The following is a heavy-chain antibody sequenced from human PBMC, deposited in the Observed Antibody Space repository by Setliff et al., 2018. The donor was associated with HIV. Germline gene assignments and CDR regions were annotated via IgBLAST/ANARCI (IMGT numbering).Heavy chain of an antibody. V-gene: IGHV3-9*01. CDR2: ISWNSGSI. Sequence: SLRNSCAASGFTFDDYAMHWVRQAPGKGLDWVSGISWNSGSIGYGDSVKGRLAISRDNAKNSLYLQMNSLRPEDTALYYCAKVSFRAHDAFDLWGQGTMVTVSS. J-gene: IGHJ3*01. CDR3: AKVSFRAHDAFDL. D-gene: IGHD3-10*01. CDR1: GFTFDDYA.